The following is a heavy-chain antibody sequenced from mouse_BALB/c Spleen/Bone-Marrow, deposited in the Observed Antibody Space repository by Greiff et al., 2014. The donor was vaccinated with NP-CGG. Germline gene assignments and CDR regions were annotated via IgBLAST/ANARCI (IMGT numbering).Heavy chain of an antibody. CDR3: AIYYYGSSYAMDY. D-gene: IGHD1-1*01. Sequence: VQLQQSGPELVKPGASVKIPCKASGYTFTDYNMDWVKQSHGKSLEWIGDINPNNGGTTYNQKFKGKATLTVDKSSSTAYMELRSLTSEDTAVYYCAIYYYGSSYAMDYWGQGTSVTVSS. CDR2: INPNNGGT. CDR1: GYTFTDYN. J-gene: IGHJ4*01. V-gene: IGHV1-18*01.